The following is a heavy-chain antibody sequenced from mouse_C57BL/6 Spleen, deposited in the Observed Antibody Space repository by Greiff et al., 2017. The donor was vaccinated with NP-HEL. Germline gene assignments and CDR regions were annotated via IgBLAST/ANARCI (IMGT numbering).Heavy chain of an antibody. CDR3: ARTTVALDD. V-gene: IGHV1-63*01. Sequence: QVQLQQSGAELVRPGTSVKMSCKASGYTFTNYWIGWAKQRPGPGLAWIGDIYPGGGYTTYNDKFKGKATLTADKSSSTAYMQFSSLTSEDTANYYSARTTVALDDWGQGTTLTVST. CDR2: IYPGGGYT. D-gene: IGHD1-1*01. CDR1: GYTFTNYW. J-gene: IGHJ2*01.